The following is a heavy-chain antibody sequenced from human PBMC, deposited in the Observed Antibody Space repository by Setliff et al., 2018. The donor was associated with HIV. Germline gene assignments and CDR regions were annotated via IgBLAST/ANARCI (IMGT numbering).Heavy chain of an antibody. J-gene: IGHJ4*02. Sequence: LRLSCAASGFTFSNAWMNWVRQAPGKGLEWVGRIEIKTDGGTTDYAAPVKGRFSISRDDSKDMLYLQMNSLKTEDTAVYYCATERGYSASKYLDYWGQGTLVTVSS. V-gene: IGHV3-15*04. CDR3: ATERGYSASKYLDY. CDR1: GFTFSNAW. CDR2: IEIKTDGGTT. D-gene: IGHD5-12*01.